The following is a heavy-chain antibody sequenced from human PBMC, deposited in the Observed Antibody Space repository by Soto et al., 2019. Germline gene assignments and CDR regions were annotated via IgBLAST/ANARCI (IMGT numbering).Heavy chain of an antibody. V-gene: IGHV3-66*01. CDR3: ARGGSSGIYYAPWYLDP. CDR1: GFTVSNTY. J-gene: IGHJ2*01. Sequence: GGSLRLSCAASGFTVSNTYMSWVRQAPGKGLEWVSIIYGGGRTYHADSVKGRFSSSRDNSNNTLYLQMNSLRAEDSAVYYCARGGSSGIYYAPWYLDPWG. CDR2: IYGGGRT. D-gene: IGHD3-10*01.